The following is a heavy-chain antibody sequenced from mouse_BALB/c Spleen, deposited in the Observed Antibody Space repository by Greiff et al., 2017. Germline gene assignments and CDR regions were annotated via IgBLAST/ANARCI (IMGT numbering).Heavy chain of an antibody. Sequence: SGAELVRPGASVTLSCKASGYTFTDYEMHWVKQTPVHGLEWIGAIDPETGGTAYNQKFKGKATLTADKSSSTAYMELRSLTSEDSAVYYCTRDYGYAAWFAYWGQGTLVTVSA. CDR2: IDPETGGT. CDR3: TRDYGYAAWFAY. V-gene: IGHV1-15*01. CDR1: GYTFTDYE. D-gene: IGHD1-2*01. J-gene: IGHJ3*01.